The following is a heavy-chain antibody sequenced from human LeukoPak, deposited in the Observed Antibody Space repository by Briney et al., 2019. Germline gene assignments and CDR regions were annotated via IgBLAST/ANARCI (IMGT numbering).Heavy chain of an antibody. V-gene: IGHV3-23*01. J-gene: IGHJ4*02. CDR1: GFTFSTSV. CDR2: ISGSGDNT. D-gene: IGHD2/OR15-2a*01. CDR3: AKIPWNIATEPFGS. Sequence: TGGSLRLSCAASGFTFSTSVMNWVRQAPGKGLEWVSGISGSGDNTYYADSVKGRLTISRDNSKNTLYLQMNSLRAEDTALYYCAKIPWNIATEPFGSWGQGTLVTVSS.